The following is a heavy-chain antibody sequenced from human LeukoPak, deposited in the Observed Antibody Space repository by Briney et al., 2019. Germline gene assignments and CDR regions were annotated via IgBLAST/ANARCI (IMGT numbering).Heavy chain of an antibody. J-gene: IGHJ6*02. Sequence: ASVKVSCKASGYTFITYGISWVRQAPGQGLEWMGWINSYNGNTNYAQKLQGRVTMTTDTSTSTAYMELRSLRSEDTAVYYCARDGVTMVRGVIYYGMDVWGQGTTVTVSS. D-gene: IGHD3-10*01. V-gene: IGHV1-18*01. CDR3: ARDGVTMVRGVIYYGMDV. CDR2: INSYNGNT. CDR1: GYTFITYG.